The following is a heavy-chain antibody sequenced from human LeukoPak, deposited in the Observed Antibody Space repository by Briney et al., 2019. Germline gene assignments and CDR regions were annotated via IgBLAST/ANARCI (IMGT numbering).Heavy chain of an antibody. V-gene: IGHV3-30*04. CDR2: ISYDGSNK. D-gene: IGHD2-15*01. CDR1: GFTFSSYA. CDR3: ARAAGCSGGSCYVPVY. J-gene: IGHJ4*02. Sequence: GGSLRLSCAASGFTFSSYAMHWVRQAPGKGLEWVAVISYDGSNKYYADSVKGRFTISRDNSKNTLYLQMNSLRAEDTAVYYCARAAGCSGGSCYVPVYWGQGTRVTVSS.